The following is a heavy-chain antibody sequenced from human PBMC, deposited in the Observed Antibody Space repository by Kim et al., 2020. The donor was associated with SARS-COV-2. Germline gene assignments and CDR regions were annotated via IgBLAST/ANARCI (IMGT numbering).Heavy chain of an antibody. CDR1: GFTFSSYS. CDR2: ISSSGENI. D-gene: IGHD3-10*01. J-gene: IGHJ6*01. Sequence: GGSLRLSCAASGFTFSSYSVNWVRQAPGKGLEWVSFISSSGENIYYADAVKGRFTISRDNAKNSLFLQMSSLTAEDTAAYYCSRVGPTPRWGEFDMYVWG. CDR3: SRVGPTPRWGEFDMYV. V-gene: IGHV3-21*01.